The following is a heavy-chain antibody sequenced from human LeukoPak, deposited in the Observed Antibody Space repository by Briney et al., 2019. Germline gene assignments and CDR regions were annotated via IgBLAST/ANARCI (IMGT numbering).Heavy chain of an antibody. J-gene: IGHJ5*02. Sequence: PGGSLRLSCAASGFTFNSHWMHWVRQASGKGLEWVGLIRTKANSYATAYAASVTGRFTISRDDSKDTSYLQMNSLKTEDTALYFCTTSYSGNSWYDWFGPWGQGTLVTVSS. CDR1: GFTFNSHW. V-gene: IGHV3-73*01. D-gene: IGHD6-13*01. CDR2: IRTKANSYAT. CDR3: TTSYSGNSWYDWFGP.